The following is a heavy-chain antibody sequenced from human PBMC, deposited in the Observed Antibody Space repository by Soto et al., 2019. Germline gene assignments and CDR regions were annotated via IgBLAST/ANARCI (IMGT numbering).Heavy chain of an antibody. CDR1: GFTFSDYY. J-gene: IGHJ4*02. CDR3: ARDSGYDRPSYYFDY. CDR2: ISSSGSTM. D-gene: IGHD5-12*01. Sequence: GGSLRLSCAASGFTFSDYYMSWIRQAPGKGLEWVSYISSSGSTMYYADSVKGRFTISRDNAKNSLYLQMNSLRAEDTAVYYCARDSGYDRPSYYFDYWGQGTLVTVSS. V-gene: IGHV3-11*01.